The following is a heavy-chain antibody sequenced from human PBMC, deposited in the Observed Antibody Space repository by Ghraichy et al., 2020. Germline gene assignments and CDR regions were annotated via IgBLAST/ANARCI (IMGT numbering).Heavy chain of an antibody. D-gene: IGHD7-27*01. CDR3: SRIGVNWGSPGPFDY. Sequence: QTLSLTCAASGFTFGDYVMSWFRQAPGKGLEWVGFIRSKAYGGTSEYAASVKGRFSISRDDSKTIAYLQMNSLKTEDTAVYYCSRIGVNWGSPGPFDYWGQGTLVTVSS. CDR1: GFTFGDYV. V-gene: IGHV3-49*03. CDR2: IRSKAYGGTS. J-gene: IGHJ4*02.